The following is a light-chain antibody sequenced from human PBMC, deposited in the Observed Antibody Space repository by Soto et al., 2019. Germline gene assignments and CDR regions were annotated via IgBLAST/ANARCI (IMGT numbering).Light chain of an antibody. Sequence: IQMTQSPSTLSASVGDSVTITCRASQSISVWLAWYQQKPGKAPKLLIYEASSLDSGAPSRFSGSGSGTEFTLTISSLQPDDFATYYCQHYNSFPCAFGQGTKVEIK. CDR3: QHYNSFPCA. CDR1: QSISVW. J-gene: IGKJ1*01. V-gene: IGKV1-5*03. CDR2: EAS.